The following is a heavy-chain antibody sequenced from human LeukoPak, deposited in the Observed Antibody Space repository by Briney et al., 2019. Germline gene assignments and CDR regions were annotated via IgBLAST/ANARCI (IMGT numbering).Heavy chain of an antibody. Sequence: GGSLRLSCAASEFAFSSYILNGVRKAPGKGPERVSYITNSGNSKSYADSVTGRFTISRDNTKNSLYLQMNGLRAEDTAVYYCARTRSSGYLTFDYWGQGILVTVSS. CDR1: EFAFSSYI. V-gene: IGHV3-48*01. J-gene: IGHJ4*02. D-gene: IGHD3-22*01. CDR2: ITNSGNSK. CDR3: ARTRSSGYLTFDY.